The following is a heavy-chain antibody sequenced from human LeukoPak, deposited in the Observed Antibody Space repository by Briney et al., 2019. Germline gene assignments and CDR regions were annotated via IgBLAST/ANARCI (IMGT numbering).Heavy chain of an antibody. D-gene: IGHD3-3*01. CDR1: GGSISSSSYY. V-gene: IGHV4-39*07. CDR3: ARAHYDFWSGYGFDY. Sequence: PSETLSLTCTVSGGSISSSSYYWGWIRQPPGKGLEWIGSIYYSGSTYYNPSLKSRVTISVDTSKNQFSLKLSSVTAADTAVYYCARAHYDFWSGYGFDYWGQGTLVTVSS. J-gene: IGHJ4*02. CDR2: IYYSGST.